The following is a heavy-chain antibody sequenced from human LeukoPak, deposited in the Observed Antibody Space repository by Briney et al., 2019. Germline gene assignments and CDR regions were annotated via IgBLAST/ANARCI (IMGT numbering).Heavy chain of an antibody. Sequence: SGPTLVKPSETLSLTCSVSGGSISGYFWSWIRQPPGKGLEWIGYIYYSGSTNYNPSLKSRVTISVDTSKNQFSLKLSSVTAADTAVYYCARHNKAWDSDYWGQGTLVTVSS. D-gene: IGHD1-26*01. CDR3: ARHNKAWDSDY. V-gene: IGHV4-59*08. J-gene: IGHJ4*02. CDR2: IYYSGST. CDR1: GGSISGYF.